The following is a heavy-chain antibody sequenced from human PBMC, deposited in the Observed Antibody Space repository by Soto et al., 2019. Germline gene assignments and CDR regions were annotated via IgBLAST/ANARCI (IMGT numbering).Heavy chain of an antibody. Sequence: PSETLSLTCTVSGGSISSGGYYWSWIRQHPGKGLEWIGYIYYSGSTYYNPSLKSRVTISVDTSKNQFSLKLSSVTAADTAVYYCARGERDGYTAIYPFDYWGQGTLVTVSS. J-gene: IGHJ4*02. V-gene: IGHV4-31*03. D-gene: IGHD5-12*01. CDR3: ARGERDGYTAIYPFDY. CDR1: GGSISSGGYY. CDR2: IYYSGST.